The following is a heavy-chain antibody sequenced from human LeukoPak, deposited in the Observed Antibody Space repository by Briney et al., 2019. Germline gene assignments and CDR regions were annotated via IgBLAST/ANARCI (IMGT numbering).Heavy chain of an antibody. D-gene: IGHD6-13*01. CDR2: IDKTTYPT. CDR1: EFIFSDYA. CDR3: AKFEGATIPSWFNYY. J-gene: IGHJ4*02. V-gene: IGHV3-23*05. Sequence: GGSLRLSCAASEFIFSDYAMGWVRQAPGKGLEWVSTIDKTTYPTFYADSVKGRFTISRDNSKNTLYLQMNSLRTEDTAVYICAKFEGATIPSWFNYYWGQGIPVTLSS.